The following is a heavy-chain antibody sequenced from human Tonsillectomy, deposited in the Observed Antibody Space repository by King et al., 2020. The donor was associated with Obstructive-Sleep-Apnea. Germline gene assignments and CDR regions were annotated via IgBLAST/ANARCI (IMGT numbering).Heavy chain of an antibody. V-gene: IGHV6-1*01. CDR1: GDSVSSNSAA. CDR3: ARGRDSSGFYPNWFDP. Sequence: VQLQQSGPGLVKPSQTLSFTCAISGDSVSSNSAAWNWIRRSPSRGLEWLGRTYYRSKWYNDYAVSVKSRITINPDTSKNQFSLQLNSVTPEDTAVYYCARGRDSSGFYPNWFDPWGQGTLVTVSS. D-gene: IGHD3-22*01. CDR2: TYYRSKWYN. J-gene: IGHJ5*02.